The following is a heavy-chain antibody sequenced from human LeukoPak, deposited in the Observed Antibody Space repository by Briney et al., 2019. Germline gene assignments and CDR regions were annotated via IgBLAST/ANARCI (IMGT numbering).Heavy chain of an antibody. D-gene: IGHD6-19*01. V-gene: IGHV1-2*02. CDR2: INPNSGGT. CDR3: ARDIVAVAGFDP. J-gene: IGHJ5*02. Sequence: AASVKVSCKASGYTFTGYYMHWVRQAPGQGLEWMGWINPNSGGTNYAQKFQGRVTMTRDTSISTAYMELSRLRSDDTAVYYCARDIVAVAGFDPWGQGTLVTVSS. CDR1: GYTFTGYY.